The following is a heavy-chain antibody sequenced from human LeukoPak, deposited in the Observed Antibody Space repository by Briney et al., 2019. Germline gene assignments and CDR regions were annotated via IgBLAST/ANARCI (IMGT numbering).Heavy chain of an antibody. J-gene: IGHJ4*02. CDR3: AKIGXSHDFDY. V-gene: IGHV1-2*06. Sequence: ASMKVSCKASGYTFTVYFIHWVRQAPGQGLEWMGRINPNSGATDYAQKFQGRVTMTRDTSISTAYMELSSLKSDDTAVYYCAKIGXSHDFDYWGQGTLXXVSS. D-gene: IGHD1-26*01. CDR1: GYTFTVYF. CDR2: INPNSGAT.